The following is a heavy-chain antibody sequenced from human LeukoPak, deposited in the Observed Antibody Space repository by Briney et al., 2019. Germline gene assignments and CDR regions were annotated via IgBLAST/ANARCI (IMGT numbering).Heavy chain of an antibody. D-gene: IGHD6-13*01. Sequence: PSETLSLICTVSGGSVYSYYWSWIRQPPGKGLEWIGYIYDRVSTNYNPSLKSRVNMSVDRSKNQFSLKLSSATAADMAVYYCAREGGSSWTNYYYYYGMDVWGQGTTVTVSS. J-gene: IGHJ6*02. CDR3: AREGGSSWTNYYYYYGMDV. V-gene: IGHV4-59*02. CDR2: IYDRVST. CDR1: GGSVYSYY.